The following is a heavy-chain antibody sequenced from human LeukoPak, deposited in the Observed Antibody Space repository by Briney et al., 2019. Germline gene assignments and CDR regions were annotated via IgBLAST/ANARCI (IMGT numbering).Heavy chain of an antibody. CDR3: ARAESYFDWLLSWYNWFDP. CDR2: INPNSGGT. J-gene: IGHJ5*02. V-gene: IGHV1-2*02. Sequence: ASVKVSCKASGYTFTDYYMHWVRQAPGQGLEWMGWINPNSGGTNYAQKFQGRVTMTRDTSISTAYMELSRLRSDDTAVYYCARAESYFDWLLSWYNWFDPWGQGTLVTVSS. D-gene: IGHD3-9*01. CDR1: GYTFTDYY.